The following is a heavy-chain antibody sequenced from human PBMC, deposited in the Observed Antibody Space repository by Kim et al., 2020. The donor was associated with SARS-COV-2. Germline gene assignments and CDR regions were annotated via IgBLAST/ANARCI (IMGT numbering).Heavy chain of an antibody. CDR1: GFTFSSYG. V-gene: IGHV3-33*05. J-gene: IGHJ4*02. CDR2: ISYDGSNK. Sequence: GGSLRLSCAASGFTFSSYGMHWVRQAPGKGLEWVAVISYDGSNKYYADSVKGRFTISRDNSKNTLYLQMNSLRAEDTAVYYCASESDIVATISSVWFDYWGQGTLVTVSS. D-gene: IGHD5-12*01. CDR3: ASESDIVATISSVWFDY.